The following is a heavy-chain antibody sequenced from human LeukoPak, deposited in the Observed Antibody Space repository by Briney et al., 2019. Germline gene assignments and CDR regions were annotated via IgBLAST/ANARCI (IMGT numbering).Heavy chain of an antibody. CDR3: ASGYSYGWYYFDY. D-gene: IGHD5-18*01. V-gene: IGHV4-59*01. Sequence: SETLSLTCTVSGGSLSSYYWSWIRQPPGKRLEWIGYIYYSGSTNYNPSLKSRVTISVDTSKNQFSLKLSSVTAADTAVYYCASGYSYGWYYFDYWGQGTLVTVSS. CDR2: IYYSGST. J-gene: IGHJ4*02. CDR1: GGSLSSYY.